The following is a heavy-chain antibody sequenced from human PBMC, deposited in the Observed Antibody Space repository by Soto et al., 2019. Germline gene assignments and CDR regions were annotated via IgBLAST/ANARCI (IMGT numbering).Heavy chain of an antibody. CDR2: ISGSGGST. D-gene: IGHD2-15*01. CDR3: ARDYSCSGGSCYSFNGSAFDI. V-gene: IGHV3-23*01. CDR1: GFTFSSYA. J-gene: IGHJ3*02. Sequence: GGSLRLSCAASGFTFSSYAMSWVRQAPGKGLEWVSAISGSGGSTYYADSVKGRFTISRDNSKNTLYLQMNSLRAEDTAVYYCARDYSCSGGSCYSFNGSAFDIWGQGTMVTVSS.